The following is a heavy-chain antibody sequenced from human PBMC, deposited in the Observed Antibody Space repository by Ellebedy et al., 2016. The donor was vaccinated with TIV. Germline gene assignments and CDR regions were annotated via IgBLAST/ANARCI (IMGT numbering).Heavy chain of an antibody. CDR1: GFTFSTYW. V-gene: IGHV3-7*03. CDR2: IKRDGSDK. D-gene: IGHD2-21*01. Sequence: GGSLRLSCAASGFTFSTYWMTWVRQAPGKGLEWVANIKRDGSDKYYVDSVKGRFTISRDNAKNSLYLQMNSLRAEDTAVYYCARVRFGDTAVDYWGQGTLVTVSS. J-gene: IGHJ4*03. CDR3: ARVRFGDTAVDY.